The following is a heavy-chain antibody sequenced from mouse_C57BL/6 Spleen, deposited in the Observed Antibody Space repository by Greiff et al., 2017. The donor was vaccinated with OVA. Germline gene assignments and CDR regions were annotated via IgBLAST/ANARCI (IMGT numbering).Heavy chain of an antibody. CDR3: ARDGYYVDY. J-gene: IGHJ4*01. V-gene: IGHV5-4*01. CDR1: GFTFSSYA. CDR2: ISDGGSYT. D-gene: IGHD2-3*01. Sequence: EVKLMESGGGLVKPGGSLKLSCAASGFTFSSYAMSWVRQTPEKRLEWVATISDGGSYTYYPDNVKGRFTISRDNAKNNLYLQMSHLKSEDTAMYYCARDGYYVDYWGQGTSVTVSS.